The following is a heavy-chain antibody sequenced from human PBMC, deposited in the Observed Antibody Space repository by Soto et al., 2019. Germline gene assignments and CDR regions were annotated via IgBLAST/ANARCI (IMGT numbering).Heavy chain of an antibody. CDR3: ARERFVAVAGAYCYCGMDG. CDR2: IIPIFGTA. CDR1: GGTFSSYA. V-gene: IGHV1-69*13. D-gene: IGHD6-19*01. J-gene: IGHJ6*04. Sequence: SVKVSCKASGGTFSSYAISWVRQAPGQGLEWMGGIIPIFGTANYAQKFQGRVTITADESTSTAYMELSSLRSEDTAVYYCARERFVAVAGAYCYCGMDGWGKGTTVTV.